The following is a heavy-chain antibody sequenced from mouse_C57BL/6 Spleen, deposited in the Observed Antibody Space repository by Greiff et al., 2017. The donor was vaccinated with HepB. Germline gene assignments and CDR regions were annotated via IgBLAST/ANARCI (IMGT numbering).Heavy chain of an antibody. CDR1: GFNIKDDY. CDR2: IDPENGDT. D-gene: IGHD1-1*01. Sequence: EVQLQQSGAELVRPGASVKLSCTASGFNIKDDYMHWVKQRPEQGLEWIGWIDPENGDTEYASKFQGKATITADTSSNTAYLQLSSLTSEDTAVYYCTINYYGSSFYAMDYWGQGTSVTVSS. J-gene: IGHJ4*01. V-gene: IGHV14-4*01. CDR3: TINYYGSSFYAMDY.